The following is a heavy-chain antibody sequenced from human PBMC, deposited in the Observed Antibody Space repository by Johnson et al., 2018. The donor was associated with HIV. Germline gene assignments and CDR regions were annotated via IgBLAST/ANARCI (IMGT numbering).Heavy chain of an antibody. V-gene: IGHV3-9*01. J-gene: IGHJ3*02. CDR3: GSFNDACDI. CDR1: GFTFSSYA. D-gene: IGHD1-26*01. CDR2: ISWNSGSI. Sequence: VQLVESGGGVVQPGRSLRLSCAASGFTFSSYAMHWVRQAPGKGLEWVSGISWNSGSIGYADSVKGRFTISRDNAKNSLYLQMNSLRAEDTALYYCGSFNDACDIWGQGTMVTVSS.